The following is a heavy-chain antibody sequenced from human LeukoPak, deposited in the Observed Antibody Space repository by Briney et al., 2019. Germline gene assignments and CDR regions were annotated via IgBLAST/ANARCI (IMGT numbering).Heavy chain of an antibody. J-gene: IGHJ4*02. D-gene: IGHD2-2*01. CDR3: ARRASYCSSTSCYYPFDY. CDR2: INPNSGGT. V-gene: IGHV1-2*02. CDR1: GCTFTGYY. Sequence: ASVKVSCKASGCTFTGYYMHWVRQAPGQGLEWMGWINPNSGGTNYAQKFQGRVTMTRDTSISTAYMELSRLRSDDTAVYYCARRASYCSSTSCYYPFDYWGQGTLVTVSS.